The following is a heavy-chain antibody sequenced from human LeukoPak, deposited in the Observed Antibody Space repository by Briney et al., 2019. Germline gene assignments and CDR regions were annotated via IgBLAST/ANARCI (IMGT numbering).Heavy chain of an antibody. CDR2: ISSSSSSYM. D-gene: IGHD1-26*01. V-gene: IGHV3-21*06. J-gene: IGHJ6*03. CDR3: ARDPYNGNYGDSYYYYMDV. CDR1: GFTFSSYS. Sequence: GGSLRLSCAASGFTFSSYSMNWVRQAPGKGLEWVSSISSSSSSYMYYADSVKGRFTISRDNAKNSLFLQMNSLRAEDTAVYYCARDPYNGNYGDSYYYYMDVWGKGTTVTISS.